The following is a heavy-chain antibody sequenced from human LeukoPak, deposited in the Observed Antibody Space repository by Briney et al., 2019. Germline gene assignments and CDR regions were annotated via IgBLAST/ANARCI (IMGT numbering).Heavy chain of an antibody. V-gene: IGHV3-23*01. D-gene: IGHD3-22*01. CDR1: GFTFSNYE. CDR2: ISGSGSNT. Sequence: PGGSLRLSCAASGFTFSNYEMNWVRQAPGKGLEWVSYISGSGSNTYYSDSVKGRFTISRDNSKNTLYLQMNSLRAEDTAVYYCAKDSIGYYKPFDYWGQGSLVTVSS. CDR3: AKDSIGYYKPFDY. J-gene: IGHJ4*02.